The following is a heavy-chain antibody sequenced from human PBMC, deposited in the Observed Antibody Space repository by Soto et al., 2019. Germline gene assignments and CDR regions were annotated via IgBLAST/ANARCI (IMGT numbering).Heavy chain of an antibody. CDR2: IIPIFGTA. D-gene: IGHD3-22*01. CDR3: ASLPNYYDSSAAGGAFDI. CDR1: GGTFRRYA. Sequence: GASVKVSCKASGGTFRRYAISWVRQAPGQGLEWMGGIIPIFGTANYAQTFQGRVTITADKSTSTADMELSSLRSEDTAVYYCASLPNYYDSSAAGGAFDIWGQGTMVTVSS. J-gene: IGHJ3*02. V-gene: IGHV1-69*06.